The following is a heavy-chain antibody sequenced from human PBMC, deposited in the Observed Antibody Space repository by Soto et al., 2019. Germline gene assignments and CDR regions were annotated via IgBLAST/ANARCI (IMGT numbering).Heavy chain of an antibody. D-gene: IGHD3-22*01. J-gene: IGHJ3*02. V-gene: IGHV4-31*03. Sequence: SETLSLTCTVSGGSISSGGYYWSWIRQHPGKGLEWIGYIYYSGSTYYNPSLKSRVTISVDTSKNQFSLKLSSVTAADTAVYYCARDSPGPNDYYDSSGYYWRDAFDIWGQGTMVTVSS. CDR3: ARDSPGPNDYYDSSGYYWRDAFDI. CDR2: IYYSGST. CDR1: GGSISSGGYY.